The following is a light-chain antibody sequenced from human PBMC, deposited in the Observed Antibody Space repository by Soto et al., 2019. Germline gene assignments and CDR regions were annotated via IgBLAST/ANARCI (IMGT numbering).Light chain of an antibody. CDR1: SSDVGSYDY. CDR3: CAYSTSGTHV. J-gene: IGLJ1*01. CDR2: DVN. V-gene: IGLV2-14*03. Sequence: QSALTQPASVSGSPGQSITFSCTGTSSDVGSYDYVSWHQQHPGKAPKLIIYDVNNRPSGVPSRFSGSKSGNTASLIISGLQTEEEADYYCCAYSTSGTHVFGTGTKLTVL.